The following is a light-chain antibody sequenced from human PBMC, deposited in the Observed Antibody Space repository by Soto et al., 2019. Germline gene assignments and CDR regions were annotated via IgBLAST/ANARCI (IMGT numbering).Light chain of an antibody. CDR2: YDD. CDR3: AAWDDSLNGRV. J-gene: IGLJ3*02. V-gene: IGLV1-36*01. Sequence: QSVLTQPPSVSEAPRQRVTISCSGSSSNIGNNAVNWYQQLPGKAPKLLIYYDDLLPSGVSDRFSGSKSGTSASLAISGLQSEDEADYYCAAWDDSLNGRVFDGGTKVTVL. CDR1: SSNIGNNA.